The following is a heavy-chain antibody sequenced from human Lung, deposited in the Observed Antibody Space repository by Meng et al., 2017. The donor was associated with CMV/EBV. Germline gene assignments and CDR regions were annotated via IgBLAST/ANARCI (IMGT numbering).Heavy chain of an antibody. D-gene: IGHD3-3*01. CDR2: ISYDGSNK. Sequence: GGSLRLSCAASGFTFRTYAMHWVRQAPGKGLECMAVISYDGSNKHYTGSVKGRFTISRDNSKNTLYLQMNSLRAEDTAVYYCASGPYDFWTGYHPIEYWGQGXLVTVSS. V-gene: IGHV3-30*04. CDR1: GFTFRTYA. CDR3: ASGPYDFWTGYHPIEY. J-gene: IGHJ4*02.